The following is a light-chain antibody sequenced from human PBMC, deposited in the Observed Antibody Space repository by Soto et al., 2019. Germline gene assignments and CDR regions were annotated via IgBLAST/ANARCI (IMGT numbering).Light chain of an antibody. Sequence: EVAMTPSPATVSLSPGERATLSCRASHSVNSNLAWYQQKPGQAPRLLIYGTSTRATGVPVRFSGSGSGTEFTLTISSLQSEDFAIYYCQQYDNWPLTFGGGTKVDIK. J-gene: IGKJ4*01. CDR2: GTS. CDR1: HSVNSN. CDR3: QQYDNWPLT. V-gene: IGKV3-15*01.